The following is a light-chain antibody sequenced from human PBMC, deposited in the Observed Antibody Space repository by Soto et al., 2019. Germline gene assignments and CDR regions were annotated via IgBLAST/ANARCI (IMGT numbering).Light chain of an antibody. V-gene: IGLV2-14*01. J-gene: IGLJ2*01. CDR3: SSYTSSSTVV. Sequence: PASVSGSPGQSITISCTGTSSDVGGYNYVSWYQQHPGKAPKLMIYEVSNRPSGVSNRFSGSKSGNTASLTISGLQAEDEADYYCSSYTSSSTVVFGGGTKVTVL. CDR2: EVS. CDR1: SSDVGGYNY.